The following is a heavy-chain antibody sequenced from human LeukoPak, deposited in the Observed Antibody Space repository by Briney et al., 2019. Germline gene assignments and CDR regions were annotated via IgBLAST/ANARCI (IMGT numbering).Heavy chain of an antibody. CDR2: IYYSGST. V-gene: IGHV4-39*01. Sequence: PSETLSLTCTVSGGSISSSSYYWGWIRQPPGKGLEWIGSIYYSGSTYYNPSLKSQVTISVDTSKNQFSLQLNSVTPEDTAVYYCARGPRQLDPWGQGILVTVSS. CDR3: ARGPRQLDP. CDR1: GGSISSSSYY. J-gene: IGHJ5*02.